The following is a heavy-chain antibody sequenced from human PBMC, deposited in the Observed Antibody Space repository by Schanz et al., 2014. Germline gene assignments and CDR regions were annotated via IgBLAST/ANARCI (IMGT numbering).Heavy chain of an antibody. CDR2: ISTSGST. Sequence: QVQLQESGPGLVKPSETLSLTCTVSGGSMSSFYWNWIRQPAGKGLEWIGRISTSGSTNYNPSPRSRVSISIGTSKTHFSLRLSSLTAADTAVYYCATWRGDDSGGHGQFDYWGQGALVTVSS. CDR3: ATWRGDDSGGHGQFDY. D-gene: IGHD3-22*01. J-gene: IGHJ4*02. V-gene: IGHV4-4*07. CDR1: GGSMSSFY.